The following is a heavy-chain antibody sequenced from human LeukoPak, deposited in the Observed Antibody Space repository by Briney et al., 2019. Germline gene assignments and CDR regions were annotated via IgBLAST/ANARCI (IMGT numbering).Heavy chain of an antibody. CDR3: ARDDSRYGSGRGSY. CDR1: GFTFSSYS. Sequence: GGSLRLSCAASGFTFSSYSMNWVRQAPGKGLEWVSSISSSSYIYYADSVKDRFTISRDNAKNSLYLQMNSLRAEDTAVYYCARDDSRYGSGRGSYWGQGTLVTVSS. J-gene: IGHJ4*02. CDR2: ISSSSYI. D-gene: IGHD3-10*01. V-gene: IGHV3-21*01.